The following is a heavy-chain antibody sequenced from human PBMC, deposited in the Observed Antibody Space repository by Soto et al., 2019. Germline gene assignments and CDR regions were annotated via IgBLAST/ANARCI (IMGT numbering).Heavy chain of an antibody. V-gene: IGHV1-46*01. J-gene: IGHJ5*02. CDR1: GYTFTSYY. CDR2: INPSGGST. Sequence: GASVKVSCKASGYTFTSYYMDWVRQAPGQGLEWMGIINPSGGSTSYAQKFQGRVTMTRDTSTSTVYMELSSLRSEDTAVYYCARSGYCSSTSCRGWFDPWGQGTLVTVSS. D-gene: IGHD2-2*01. CDR3: ARSGYCSSTSCRGWFDP.